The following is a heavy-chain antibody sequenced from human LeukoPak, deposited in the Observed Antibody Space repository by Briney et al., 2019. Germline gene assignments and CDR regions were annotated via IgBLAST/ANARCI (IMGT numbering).Heavy chain of an antibody. CDR1: GDSVSRDTAA. CDR2: TYYRSKWYN. Sequence: SQTLSLTCAISGDSVSRDTAAWNWVRQSPSRGLEWLGRTYYRSKWYNDYAVSVKSRITINPDASKNQFSLQLNSVTPEDTAVYYCARDRGGSSWYYFDNWGQGSLVTVSS. CDR3: ARDRGGSSWYYFDN. V-gene: IGHV6-1*01. J-gene: IGHJ4*02. D-gene: IGHD6-13*01.